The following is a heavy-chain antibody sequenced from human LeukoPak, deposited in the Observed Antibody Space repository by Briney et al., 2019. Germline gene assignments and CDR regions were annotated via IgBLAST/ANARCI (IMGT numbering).Heavy chain of an antibody. CDR3: ATYCDGRPYKFDY. CDR2: VHPSESP. V-gene: IGHV4-4*02. Sequence: SSGTLSLTCAVSGGSISNSNWWSWVRQPPGEGLERLGEVHPSESPNYNSSLKNRVTMLLDKSKNQFSLELTSVTAADTAVYYCATYCDGRPYKFDYWGPGTLVTVSS. D-gene: IGHD2-21*01. J-gene: IGHJ4*02. CDR1: GGSISNSNW.